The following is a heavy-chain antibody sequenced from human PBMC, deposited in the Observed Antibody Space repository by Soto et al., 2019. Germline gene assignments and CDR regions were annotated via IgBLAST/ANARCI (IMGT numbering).Heavy chain of an antibody. Sequence: QVQLVQSGAEVKKPESSVKVSCKAPGGTFSTYAISWVRQAPGQGLDWMGGIIPLFGTANYAQRFQDRVTITADESTNTVYMELSSLRSEDTAVYFCASGIQLWLRRINNGYSGWGPGTLVTVSS. D-gene: IGHD5-18*01. J-gene: IGHJ4*02. V-gene: IGHV1-69*12. CDR3: ASGIQLWLRRINNGYSG. CDR2: IIPLFGTA. CDR1: GGTFSTYA.